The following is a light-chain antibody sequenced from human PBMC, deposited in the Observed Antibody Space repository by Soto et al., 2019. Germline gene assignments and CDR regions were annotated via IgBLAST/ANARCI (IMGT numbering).Light chain of an antibody. Sequence: GDRVTITCRASQDISSYLAWYQQKPGKVPQLLIYAASTVHSGVPSRFSGSGSGTDFTLTISSLQPEDVATYYCQKYEGAPFTCGPGTIVEIK. CDR3: QKYEGAPFT. CDR2: AAS. V-gene: IGKV1-27*01. J-gene: IGKJ3*01. CDR1: QDISSY.